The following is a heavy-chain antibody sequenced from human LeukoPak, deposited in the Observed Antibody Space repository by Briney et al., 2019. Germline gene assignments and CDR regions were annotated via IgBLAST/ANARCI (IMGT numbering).Heavy chain of an antibody. CDR3: ARERQMGATPFDY. J-gene: IGHJ4*02. Sequence: GGSLRLPCVASGFTFTGHSMHWVRQAPGKGLEWVAVVGNDEKTIFYADSLKGRFTISRDNSKNTLFLQMNSLRDEDTAVYYCARERQMGATPFDYWGQGSLVTVSS. CDR2: VGNDEKTI. CDR1: GFTFTGHS. D-gene: IGHD1-26*01. V-gene: IGHV3-30*04.